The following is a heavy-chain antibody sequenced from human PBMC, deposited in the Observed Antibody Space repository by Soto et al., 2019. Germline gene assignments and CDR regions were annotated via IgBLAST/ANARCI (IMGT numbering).Heavy chain of an antibody. CDR1: GFTFSSYS. J-gene: IGHJ4*02. CDR3: ARYRRRAHTCYFDY. V-gene: IGHV3-21*01. D-gene: IGHD1-26*01. Sequence: PGGSLRLSCAASGFTFSSYSMNWVRQAPGKGLEWVSSISSSSSYIYYADSVKGRFTISRDNAKNSLYLQMNSLRAEDTAVYYCARYRRRAHTCYFDYWGQGTLVTVSS. CDR2: ISSSSSYI.